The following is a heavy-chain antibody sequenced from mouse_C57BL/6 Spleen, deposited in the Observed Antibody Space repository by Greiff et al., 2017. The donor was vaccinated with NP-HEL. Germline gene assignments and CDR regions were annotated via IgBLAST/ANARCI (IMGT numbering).Heavy chain of an antibody. Sequence: EVQLQQSGPELVKPGASVKISCKASGYSFTGYYMNWVKQSPEKSLEWIGEINPSTGGTTYNQKFKAKATLTVDKSSSTAYMQLKSLTSEDSAVYYCAETAQATEAWFAYWGQGTLVTVSA. J-gene: IGHJ3*01. V-gene: IGHV1-42*01. CDR1: GYSFTGYY. CDR2: INPSTGGT. D-gene: IGHD3-2*02. CDR3: AETAQATEAWFAY.